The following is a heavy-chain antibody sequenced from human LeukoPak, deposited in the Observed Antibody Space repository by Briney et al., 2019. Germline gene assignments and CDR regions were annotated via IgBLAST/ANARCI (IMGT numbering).Heavy chain of an antibody. CDR1: GGTFSSYA. J-gene: IGHJ5*02. Sequence: PVKVSCKASGGTFSSYAISWVRQAPGQGLEWMGGIIPIFGIANYAQKFQGRVTITADESTSTAYMELSSLRSEDTAVYYCARDPDYGEHDQGWFDPWGQGTLVTVSS. V-gene: IGHV1-69*01. D-gene: IGHD4-17*01. CDR2: IIPIFGIA. CDR3: ARDPDYGEHDQGWFDP.